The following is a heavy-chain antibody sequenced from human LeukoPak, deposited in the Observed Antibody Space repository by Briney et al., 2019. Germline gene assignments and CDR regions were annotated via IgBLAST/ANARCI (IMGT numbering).Heavy chain of an antibody. D-gene: IGHD2-15*01. Sequence: ASVKVSCKASGYTFTDYYIHWVRQTPGQGLEWMGWINPNSGATKYAQKFQGRVTMTRDTSISTVYMELSGLRSEDTAVYYCARGYCSGGSCLDYWGQGTLVTVSS. J-gene: IGHJ4*02. V-gene: IGHV1-2*02. CDR2: INPNSGAT. CDR1: GYTFTDYY. CDR3: ARGYCSGGSCLDY.